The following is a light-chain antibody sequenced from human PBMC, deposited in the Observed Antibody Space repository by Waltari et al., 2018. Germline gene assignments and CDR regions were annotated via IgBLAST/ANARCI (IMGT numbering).Light chain of an antibody. V-gene: IGLV2-14*01. CDR1: SSDGGSYEY. CDR2: DVS. Sequence: SALTQPDSESGSPGPSITVSCSGFSSDGGSYEYVSWYHQHPGKAPKVIIYDVSNRPSGVSTRFSGSKSGSSASLTISGLQAEDEADYYCSSFTSSTTGIFGGGTKLTVL. J-gene: IGLJ2*01. CDR3: SSFTSSTTGI.